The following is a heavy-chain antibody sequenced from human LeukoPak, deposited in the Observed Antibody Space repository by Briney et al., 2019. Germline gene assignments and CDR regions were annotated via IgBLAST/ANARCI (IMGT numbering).Heavy chain of an antibody. CDR2: ISYDGNQN. V-gene: IGHV3-30*01. Sequence: SGGSLRLSCAAPGFTFSRYAMHWVRQAPGKGLEWMAVISYDGNQNYYADSVKGRFTISRDSSKSTLYLQMNSLRVDDTAVYYCARDESLDYWGQGTLVTVSS. CDR1: GFTFSRYA. CDR3: ARDESLDY. J-gene: IGHJ4*02.